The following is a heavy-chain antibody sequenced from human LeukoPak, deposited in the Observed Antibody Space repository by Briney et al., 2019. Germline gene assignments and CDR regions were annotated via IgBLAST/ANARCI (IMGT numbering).Heavy chain of an antibody. CDR2: ITGSGDGT. CDR1: GFTFSNYD. J-gene: IGHJ4*02. Sequence: PGGTLRLSCAASGFTFSNYDMMWGSQAPGKRVEGVSSITGSGDGTYYEDSVRGRFTISRDNSENTLYLQLDSLRAEDTPVYFCVKAFFHPTYCFHFWGQGTLVTVSS. CDR3: VKAFFHPTYCFHF. V-gene: IGHV3-23*01.